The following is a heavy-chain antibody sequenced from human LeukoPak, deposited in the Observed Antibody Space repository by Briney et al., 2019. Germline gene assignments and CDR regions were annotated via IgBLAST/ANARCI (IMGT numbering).Heavy chain of an antibody. CDR3: ARGGVLKSVDY. V-gene: IGHV4-59*11. CDR1: GGFISGHY. D-gene: IGHD3-16*01. J-gene: IGHJ4*02. Sequence: PSETLSLTCTVSGGFISGHYWTWIRQPPGKGLEWIGYIYNSGSTKYSPSLKSRVTISVDTSKNQFSLKLSSVTAADTAVYYCARGGVLKSVDYWGQGTLVAVSS. CDR2: IYNSGST.